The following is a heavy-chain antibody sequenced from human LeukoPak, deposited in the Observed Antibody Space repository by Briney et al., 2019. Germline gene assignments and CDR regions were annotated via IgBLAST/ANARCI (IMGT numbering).Heavy chain of an antibody. J-gene: IGHJ4*02. CDR1: GYSISSSSYY. Sequence: SETLSLTCTVSGYSISSSSYYWGWIRQPPGKGLEWIGNIFYSGSTYYKPSLKSRVTISVDTSKNQFTLKLSSVTAADTAVYYCARLARDVYNIIAYFFDQWGQGTLVTVSS. CDR2: IFYSGST. D-gene: IGHD5-24*01. V-gene: IGHV4-39*01. CDR3: ARLARDVYNIIAYFFDQ.